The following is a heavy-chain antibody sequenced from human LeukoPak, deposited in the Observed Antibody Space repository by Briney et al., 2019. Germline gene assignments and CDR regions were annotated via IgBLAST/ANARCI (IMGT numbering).Heavy chain of an antibody. D-gene: IGHD3-10*01. J-gene: IGHJ3*02. CDR1: GITFSSYA. CDR3: AKPLDYYGSGTNYAFDM. Sequence: PGGSLRLSCAASGITFSSYAMSWLRQAPGKGLEWVSGISRSGDSTFYADSVKGRFTISRDNSKNTLYLQLNRLRAEDTAIYYCAKPLDYYGSGTNYAFDMWGQGTMVTVSS. CDR2: ISRSGDST. V-gene: IGHV3-23*01.